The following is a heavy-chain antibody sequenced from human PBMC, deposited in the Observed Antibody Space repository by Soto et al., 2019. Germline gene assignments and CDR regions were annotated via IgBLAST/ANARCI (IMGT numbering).Heavy chain of an antibody. CDR2: ISGGGSGA. Sequence: EVQLLESGGGLVKPGGSLRLSCTASGFTFSDHAMTWVRQAQGKGLEWLSGISGGGSGAYYADSVTGRFTVSRANSNNSLFLQMDCLIVEDTAVDYCAIALAWYPHWPQATLVTVSS. D-gene: IGHD3-9*01. J-gene: IGHJ4*02. CDR3: AIALAWYPH. CDR1: GFTFSDHA. V-gene: IGHV3-23*01.